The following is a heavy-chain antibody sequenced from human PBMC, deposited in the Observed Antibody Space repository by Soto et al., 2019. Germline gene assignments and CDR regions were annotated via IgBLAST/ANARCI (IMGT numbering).Heavy chain of an antibody. V-gene: IGHV4-4*07. Sequence: QVQLQESGPGLVKPSETLSLTCTVSGGSISSYYWSWIRQPAGKGLEWIGRIYTSGSTNYNPSLKSRVTMTVDTSKNQFSLKLSSVTAADTAVYYCARDTGVVPSNNWFDPWGQGTLVTVSS. CDR1: GGSISSYY. CDR2: IYTSGST. D-gene: IGHD2-2*01. CDR3: ARDTGVVPSNNWFDP. J-gene: IGHJ5*02.